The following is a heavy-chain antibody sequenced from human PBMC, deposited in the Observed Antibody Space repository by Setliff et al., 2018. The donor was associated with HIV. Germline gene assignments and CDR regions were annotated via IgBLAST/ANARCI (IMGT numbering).Heavy chain of an antibody. V-gene: IGHV4-39*01. CDR1: GGSISNSDYY. J-gene: IGHJ3*02. CDR3: ARRGGIAVAGRGVTRGFDI. D-gene: IGHD6-19*01. CDR2: IYYSGTT. Sequence: PSETLSLTCTISGGSISNSDYYWGWIRRPPGKGLEWISSIYYSGTTYYNASLKSRVTMSVDTSKNQFFLKLNSVTAADTAVCYCARRGGIAVAGRGVTRGFDIWGQGTSVTVSS.